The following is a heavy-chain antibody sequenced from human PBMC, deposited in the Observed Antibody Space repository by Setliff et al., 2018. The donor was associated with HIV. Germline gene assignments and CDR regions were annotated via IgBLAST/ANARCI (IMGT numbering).Heavy chain of an antibody. J-gene: IGHJ6*02. D-gene: IGHD2-2*01. CDR1: GASINSGYDY. CDR2: IYYSGST. V-gene: IGHV4-61*01. CDR3: ARIPQLLDYAMDV. Sequence: KSSETLSLTCTVSGASINSGYDYWSWIRQPPGKGLEWIGSIYYSGSTNYNPSLKSRVTISVDTSKNQFSLKLSSVTAADTAVYYCARIPQLLDYAMDVWGQGTTVTVSS.